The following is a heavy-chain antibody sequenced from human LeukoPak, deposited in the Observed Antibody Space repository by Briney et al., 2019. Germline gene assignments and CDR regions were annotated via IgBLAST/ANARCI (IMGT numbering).Heavy chain of an antibody. J-gene: IGHJ4*02. V-gene: IGHV3-30*02. CDR3: AKDHIVGGTRLEY. CDR1: GFAFSSFG. CDR2: IRFDENKK. Sequence: GGSLRLSCAASGFAFSSFGMHWVRQAQGKGLEWVTFIRFDENKKYYADSVKGRFTVSRDNSKNMLYLDLNSLRPEDTALYYCAKDHIVGGTRLEYWGRGTLVTVSS. D-gene: IGHD1-26*01.